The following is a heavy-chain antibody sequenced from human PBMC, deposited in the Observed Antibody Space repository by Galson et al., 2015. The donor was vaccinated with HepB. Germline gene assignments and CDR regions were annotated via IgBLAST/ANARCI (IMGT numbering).Heavy chain of an antibody. J-gene: IGHJ4*02. V-gene: IGHV3-21*01. CDR2: ISSSSSYI. CDR1: GFTFSSYS. CDR3: ARDYGDYVYFDY. Sequence: SLRLSCAASGFTFSSYSMNWVRQAPGKGLEWVSSISSSSSYIYYADSVKGRFTISRDNAKNSLYLQMNSLRAEDTAVYYCARDYGDYVYFDYWGQGTLVTVSS. D-gene: IGHD4-17*01.